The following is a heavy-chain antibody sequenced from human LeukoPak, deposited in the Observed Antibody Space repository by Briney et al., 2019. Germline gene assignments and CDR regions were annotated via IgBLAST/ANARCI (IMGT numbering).Heavy chain of an antibody. CDR1: GFTFSIYA. D-gene: IGHD3-22*01. CDR2: ITSNGAGT. V-gene: IGHV3-23*01. CDR3: AKDRPNSHESNGHYYRPNGDY. J-gene: IGHJ4*02. Sequence: SGGSLRLSCAASGFTFSIYAMSWVRQAPGKGLEWVPSITSNGAGTFYADSVNDRFTISRDNSKNTLYLQMSRLRAEDTAMYYCAKDRPNSHESNGHYYRPNGDYWGQGTLVTVSS.